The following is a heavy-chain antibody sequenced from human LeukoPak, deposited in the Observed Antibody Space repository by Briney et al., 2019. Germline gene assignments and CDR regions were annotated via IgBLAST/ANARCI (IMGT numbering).Heavy chain of an antibody. Sequence: GASVKVSCKASGYSFTSHYMHWVRQAPGQGLEWLGLINPSGSSTLYAQKFQGRVTISVDTSRNQFSLKLSSVTAADTAVYYCARGPVTWIRQLLAWFDPWGQGTLVTVSS. CDR2: INPSGSST. J-gene: IGHJ5*02. CDR1: GYSFTSHY. CDR3: ARGPVTWIRQLLAWFDP. V-gene: IGHV1-46*01. D-gene: IGHD1-26*01.